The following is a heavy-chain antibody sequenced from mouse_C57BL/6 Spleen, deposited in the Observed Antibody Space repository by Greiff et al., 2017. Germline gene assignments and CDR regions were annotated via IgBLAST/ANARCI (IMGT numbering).Heavy chain of an antibody. CDR1: GYAFSSSW. V-gene: IGHV1-82*01. J-gene: IGHJ4*01. CDR2: IYPGDGDT. CDR3: ASTGSNYVAMDY. D-gene: IGHD2-5*01. Sequence: VNVVESGPELVKPGASVKISCKASGYAFSSSWMNWVKQRPGKGLEWIGRIYPGDGDTNYNGKFKGKATLTADKSSSTAYMQLSSLTSEDSAVYFCASTGSNYVAMDYWGQGTSVTVSS.